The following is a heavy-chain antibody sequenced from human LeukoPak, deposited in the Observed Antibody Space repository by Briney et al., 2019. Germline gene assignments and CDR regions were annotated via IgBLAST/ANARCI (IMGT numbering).Heavy chain of an antibody. CDR1: GFTFSSYE. Sequence: GGSLRLSCAASGFTFSSYEMNWVRQAPGKGLEWVSYISSSGSTIYYADSVKGRFTISRDNAKNSLYLQVNSLRAEDTAVYYCARGSRFGVVGRDAFDIWGQGTVVTVSS. V-gene: IGHV3-48*03. CDR3: ARGSRFGVVGRDAFDI. CDR2: ISSSGSTI. J-gene: IGHJ3*02. D-gene: IGHD3-3*01.